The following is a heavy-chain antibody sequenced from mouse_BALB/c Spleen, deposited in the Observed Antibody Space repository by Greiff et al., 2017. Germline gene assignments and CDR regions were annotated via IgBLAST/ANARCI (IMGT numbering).Heavy chain of an antibody. CDR1: GFTFSSYA. V-gene: IGHV5-9-4*01. Sequence: EVQRVESGGGLVKPGGSLKLSCAASGFTFSSYAMSWVRQSPEKRLEWVAEISSGGSYTYYPDTVTGRFTISRDNAKNTLYLEMSSLRSEDTAMYYCARHYGSSGFAYWGQGTLVTVSA. CDR3: ARHYGSSGFAY. CDR2: ISSGGSYT. D-gene: IGHD1-1*01. J-gene: IGHJ3*01.